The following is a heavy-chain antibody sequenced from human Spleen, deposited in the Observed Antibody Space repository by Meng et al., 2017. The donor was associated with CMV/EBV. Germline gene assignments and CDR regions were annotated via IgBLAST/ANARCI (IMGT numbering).Heavy chain of an antibody. J-gene: IGHJ4*02. CDR1: GFTVSSNY. CDR3: ARIDYFDTRVKDY. Sequence: GGSLRLSCAASGFTVSSNYMSWVRQAPGKGLEGVSVIYSGGSTYYADSVKGRFTISRDNSNNTLYLQMNSLRAEDTAVYYCARIDYFDTRVKDYWGQGTLVTVSS. V-gene: IGHV3-53*01. D-gene: IGHD3-22*01. CDR2: IYSGGST.